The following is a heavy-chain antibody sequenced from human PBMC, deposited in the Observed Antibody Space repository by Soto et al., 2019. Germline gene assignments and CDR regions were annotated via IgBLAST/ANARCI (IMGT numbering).Heavy chain of an antibody. D-gene: IGHD6-13*01. J-gene: IGHJ5*02. CDR1: GYTFTSYA. V-gene: IGHV1-3*01. Sequence: WASVKVSCKASGYTFTSYAMHWVRQAPGQRLEWMGWINAGNGNTKYSQKFQGRVTITRDTSASTAYMELSSLRSEDTAVYYCARDGAAAGTNWFDPWGQGTLVTVSS. CDR2: INAGNGNT. CDR3: ARDGAAAGTNWFDP.